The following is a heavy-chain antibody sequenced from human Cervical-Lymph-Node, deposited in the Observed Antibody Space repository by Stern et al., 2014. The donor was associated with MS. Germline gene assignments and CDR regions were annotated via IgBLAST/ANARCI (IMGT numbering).Heavy chain of an antibody. Sequence: EMQLVESGGGLVQPGGSLRLSCAASGFTFSSSSMNWVRQAPGKGLEWVSYISSSSSTIYYADSVKGRFTISRDNAKNSLYLQMNSLRDEDTAVYYCARERAYDFWSGAFYYYYYGMDVWGQGTTVTVSS. J-gene: IGHJ6*02. CDR3: ARERAYDFWSGAFYYYYYGMDV. D-gene: IGHD3-3*01. CDR1: GFTFSSSS. V-gene: IGHV3-48*02. CDR2: ISSSSSTI.